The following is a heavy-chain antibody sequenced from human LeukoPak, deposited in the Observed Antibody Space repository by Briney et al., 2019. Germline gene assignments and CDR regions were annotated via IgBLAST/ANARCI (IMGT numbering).Heavy chain of an antibody. V-gene: IGHV4-59*01. D-gene: IGHD1-14*01. CDR3: ARVYREPGNDAFDI. J-gene: IGHJ3*02. Sequence: PSETLSLTCTVSGGSFSSYYWSWIRQPPGKGPEWIGYIYYSGSTNYNPSLKSRVTISVDTSKNQFSLKLSSVTAADTAVYYCARVYREPGNDAFDIWGQGTMVTVSS. CDR1: GGSFSSYY. CDR2: IYYSGST.